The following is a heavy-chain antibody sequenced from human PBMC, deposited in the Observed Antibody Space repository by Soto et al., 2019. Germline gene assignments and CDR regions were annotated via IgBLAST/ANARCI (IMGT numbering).Heavy chain of an antibody. CDR1: GYSFTSYW. D-gene: IGHD5-12*01. CDR2: IYPGDSDT. V-gene: IGHV5-51*01. Sequence: GESLKISCKGSGYSFTSYWIGWVRQMPGKGLEWMGIIYPGDSDTRYSPSFQGQVTISADKSISTAYLQWSSLKASDTAMYYCARHDSSLPSGYGPTDYWGQGTLVTVSS. CDR3: ARHDSSLPSGYGPTDY. J-gene: IGHJ4*02.